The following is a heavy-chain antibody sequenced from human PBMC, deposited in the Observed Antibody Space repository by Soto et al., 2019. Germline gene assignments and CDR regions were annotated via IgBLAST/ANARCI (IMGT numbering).Heavy chain of an antibody. CDR2: IYHSGST. Sequence: SETLSLTCAVSGGSISSSNWWSWVRQPPGKGLEWIGEIYHSGSTNYNPSLKSRVTISVDKSKNQFSLKLSSVTAADTAVYYCARDLDGLHDDTSGPFPRPGWGQGTLVTVSS. CDR1: GGSISSSNW. D-gene: IGHD3-22*01. J-gene: IGHJ1*01. V-gene: IGHV4-4*02. CDR3: ARDLDGLHDDTSGPFPRPG.